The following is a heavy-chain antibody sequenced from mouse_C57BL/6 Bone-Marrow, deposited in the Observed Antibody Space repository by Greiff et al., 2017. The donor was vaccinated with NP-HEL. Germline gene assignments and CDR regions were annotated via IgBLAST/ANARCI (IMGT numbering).Heavy chain of an antibody. J-gene: IGHJ3*01. CDR3: ARAMGN. CDR2: SRNKANDYTT. CDR1: GFTFSDFY. V-gene: IGHV7-1*01. Sequence: DVMLVESGGGLVQSGRSLRLSCATSGFTFSDFYMEWVRQAPGKGLEWIAASRNKANDYTTEYSASVKGRFIVSRDTSQSILYLQMNALRAEDTAIYYCARAMGNWGQGTLVTVSA.